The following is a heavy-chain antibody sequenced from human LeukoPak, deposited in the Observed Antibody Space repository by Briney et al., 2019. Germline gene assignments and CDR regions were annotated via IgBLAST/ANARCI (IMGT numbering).Heavy chain of an antibody. D-gene: IGHD3-22*01. Sequence: SETLSLTCAVYGGSFSGYYWSRIRQPPGKGLEWIGEINHSGSTNYNPPLKSRVTISVDTSKNQFSLKLSSVTAADTAVYYCARVLARIVRFDPWGQGTLVTVSS. CDR1: GGSFSGYY. CDR3: ARVLARIVRFDP. CDR2: INHSGST. J-gene: IGHJ5*02. V-gene: IGHV4-34*01.